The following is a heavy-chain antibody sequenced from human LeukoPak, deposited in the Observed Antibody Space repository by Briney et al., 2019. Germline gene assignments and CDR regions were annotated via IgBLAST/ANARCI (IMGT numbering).Heavy chain of an antibody. V-gene: IGHV3-30*18. CDR2: ISYDGSNK. J-gene: IGHJ4*02. CDR3: AKDGGSSGWDY. CDR1: GFTFSSYG. Sequence: GGSLRLSCAASGFTFSSYGMHWVRQAPGKGLEWVAVISYDGSNKYYADSVKGRFTTSRDNSKNTLYLQMNSLRAEDTAVYYCAKDGGSSGWDYWGQGTLVTVSS. D-gene: IGHD6-19*01.